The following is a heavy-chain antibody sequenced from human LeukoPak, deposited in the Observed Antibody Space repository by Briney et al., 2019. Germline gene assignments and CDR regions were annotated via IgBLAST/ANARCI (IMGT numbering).Heavy chain of an antibody. J-gene: IGHJ4*02. CDR2: IYHSGST. CDR3: ASSDEGYFDY. Sequence: SETLSLTCTVSGYSISSGYYWGWIRQPPGKGLEWIGSIYHSGSTYYNPSLKSRVTISVDTSKNQFSLKLSSVTAADTAVYYCASSDEGYFDYWGQGTLVTVSS. CDR1: GYSISSGYY. D-gene: IGHD1-26*01. V-gene: IGHV4-38-2*02.